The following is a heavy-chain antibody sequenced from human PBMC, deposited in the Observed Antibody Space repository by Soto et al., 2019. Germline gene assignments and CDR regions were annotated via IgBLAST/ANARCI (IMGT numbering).Heavy chain of an antibody. CDR1: GFTFSGSA. V-gene: IGHV3-73*01. CDR2: IRSKANSYAT. Sequence: VQLVESGGGLVQPGGSLKLSCAASGFTFSGSAMHWVRQASGKGLEWVGRIRSKANSYATAYAASVKGRFTISRDDSKNTAYLQMNSLKTEDTAVYYCTRHRDYIWGSYRNAFDIWGQGTMVTVSS. D-gene: IGHD3-16*02. J-gene: IGHJ3*02. CDR3: TRHRDYIWGSYRNAFDI.